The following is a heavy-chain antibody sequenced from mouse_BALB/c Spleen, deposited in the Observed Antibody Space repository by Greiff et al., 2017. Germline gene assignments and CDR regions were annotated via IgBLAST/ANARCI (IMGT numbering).Heavy chain of an antibody. CDR3: ARGLLREKFDY. CDR1: GFNIKDTY. V-gene: IGHV14-3*02. D-gene: IGHD1-1*01. J-gene: IGHJ2*01. Sequence: EVQLVESGAELVKPGASVKLSCTASGFNIKDTYMHWVKQRPEQGLEWIGRIDPANGNTKYDPKFQGKATITADTSSNTAYLQLSSLTSEDTAVYYCARGLLREKFDYWGQGTTLTVSS. CDR2: IDPANGNT.